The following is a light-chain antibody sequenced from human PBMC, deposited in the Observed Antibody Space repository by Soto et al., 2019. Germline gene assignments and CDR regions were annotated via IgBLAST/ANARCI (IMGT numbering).Light chain of an antibody. CDR1: QGISSW. J-gene: IGKJ1*01. CDR2: DAS. V-gene: IGKV1D-16*01. Sequence: DIQITQSPSSVSASVGDRVTMTCWASQGISSWLAWYQQKPGKAPKLLIYDASRLQSGVPSRLSGSGSGTEFTLTIRSLQPDDFATYYCQQYNSYPWTFGQGTKVDI. CDR3: QQYNSYPWT.